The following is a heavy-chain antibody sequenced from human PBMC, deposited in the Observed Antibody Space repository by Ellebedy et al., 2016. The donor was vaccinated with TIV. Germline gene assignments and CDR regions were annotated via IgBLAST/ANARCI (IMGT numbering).Heavy chain of an antibody. V-gene: IGHV4-4*02. J-gene: IGHJ4*02. D-gene: IGHD2-8*02. CDR2: IFHTGVT. CDR1: DDAISTTNSW. Sequence: SETLSLXXVVSDDAISTTNSWWSWVCQPPGKGLEWIGEIFHTGVTNYNPSLWSRVTMSVDKSRSQLSLHLTSVTAADTAVYYCVKVAAYCLEYWGQGTLVTVSS. CDR3: VKVAAYCLEY.